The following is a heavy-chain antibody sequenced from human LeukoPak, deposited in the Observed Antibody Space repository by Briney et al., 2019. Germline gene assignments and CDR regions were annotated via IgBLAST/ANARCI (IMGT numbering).Heavy chain of an antibody. CDR3: ATAYYYDSSGPLDY. Sequence: VKISCKVSGYTFTDYYMHWVQQAPGKGLEWMGLVDPEDGETIYAEKFQGRVTITADTSTDTAYMELSSLRSEDTAVYYCATAYYYDSSGPLDYWGQGTLVTVSS. J-gene: IGHJ4*02. CDR2: VDPEDGET. V-gene: IGHV1-69-2*01. CDR1: GYTFTDYY. D-gene: IGHD3-22*01.